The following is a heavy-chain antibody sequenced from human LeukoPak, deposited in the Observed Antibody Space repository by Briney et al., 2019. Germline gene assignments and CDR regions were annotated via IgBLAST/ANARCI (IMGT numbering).Heavy chain of an antibody. D-gene: IGHD2-2*01. J-gene: IGHJ5*02. CDR3: AREGAYCSGTDCFATTVDA. V-gene: IGHV4-61*02. CDR2: VDLGGTT. Sequence: SQTLSHTCNVSGYSISSGDYYWTWIRQPAGKGLEWIGRVDLGGTTSYNPSLISRVTVSVDPSKNQFSLSLTSVTAADTATYYCAREGAYCSGTDCFATTVDAWGPGALVTVSS. CDR1: GYSISSGDYY.